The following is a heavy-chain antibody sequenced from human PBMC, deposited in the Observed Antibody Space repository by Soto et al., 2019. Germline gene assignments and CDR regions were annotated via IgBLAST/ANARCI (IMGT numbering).Heavy chain of an antibody. J-gene: IGHJ4*02. CDR2: IFHRGST. D-gene: IGHD1-26*01. CDR3: ARKYIDTTLYYIDY. V-gene: IGHV4-4*02. Sequence: PSETLSLTCDVSGDSITTNNWWGWVRQSPGTGLEWIGEIFHRGSTYSNPSLRSRVLMSLDKSKNQFSLRLNSVTAADTAIYYCARKYIDTTLYYIDYWGQGIPVTVSS. CDR1: GDSITTNNW.